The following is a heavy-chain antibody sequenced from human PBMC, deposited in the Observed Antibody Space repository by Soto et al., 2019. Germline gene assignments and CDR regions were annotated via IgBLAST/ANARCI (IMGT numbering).Heavy chain of an antibody. CDR1: GFTFSSYG. Sequence: QVPLVESGGGVVQPGRSLRLSCAASGFTFSSYGMHWVRQAPGKGLEWVAVIWYDGSNKYYADSVKGRFTISRDNSKNTLYLQMNSLRAEDTAVYYCARDLATTVLYYYGMDVWGQGTTVTVSS. V-gene: IGHV3-33*01. CDR2: IWYDGSNK. D-gene: IGHD4-17*01. CDR3: ARDLATTVLYYYGMDV. J-gene: IGHJ6*02.